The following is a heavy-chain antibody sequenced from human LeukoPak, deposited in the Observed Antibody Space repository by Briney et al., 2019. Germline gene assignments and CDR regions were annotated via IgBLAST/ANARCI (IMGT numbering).Heavy chain of an antibody. CDR1: GFTFSSYG. J-gene: IGHJ6*02. CDR3: AKLSLSDYGDYVSGHLWDYYYGMDV. D-gene: IGHD4-17*01. Sequence: GRSLRLSCAASGFTFSSYGMHWVRQAPGKGLEWVAVISYDGSDKYYADSVKGRFTISRDKSKNTLYLQMNSLRAEDTAVYYCAKLSLSDYGDYVSGHLWDYYYGMDVWGQGTTVTVSS. CDR2: ISYDGSDK. V-gene: IGHV3-30*18.